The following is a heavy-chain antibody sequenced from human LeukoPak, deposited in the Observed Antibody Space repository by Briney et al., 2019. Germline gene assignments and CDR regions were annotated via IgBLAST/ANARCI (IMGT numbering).Heavy chain of an antibody. CDR3: ARDTAGGGYYDYYYYMDV. D-gene: IGHD3-3*01. CDR1: GGSISSSSYY. Sequence: SETLSLTCTVSGGSISSSSYYWGWIRQPPGKGLEWIGSIYYSGSTYYNPSLKSRVTISVDTSKNQFSLKLSSVTAADTAVYYCARDTAGGGYYDYYYYMDVWGKGTTVTVSS. CDR2: IYYSGST. J-gene: IGHJ6*03. V-gene: IGHV4-39*07.